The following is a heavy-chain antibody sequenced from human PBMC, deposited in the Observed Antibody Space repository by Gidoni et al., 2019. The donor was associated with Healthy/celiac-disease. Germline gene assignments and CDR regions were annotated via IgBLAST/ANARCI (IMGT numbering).Heavy chain of an antibody. Sequence: QINLKESGPTLVKPTQTLTLTCTFSGFSLSTSGVGVGWIRQPPGKALEWLALIYWDDDKRYSPSLKSRLTITKDTSKNQVVLTMTNMDPVDTATYYCAHGGYDILTGYYNGAYFDYWGQGTLVTVSS. J-gene: IGHJ4*02. CDR3: AHGGYDILTGYYNGAYFDY. V-gene: IGHV2-5*02. CDR2: IYWDDDK. CDR1: GFSLSTSGVG. D-gene: IGHD3-9*01.